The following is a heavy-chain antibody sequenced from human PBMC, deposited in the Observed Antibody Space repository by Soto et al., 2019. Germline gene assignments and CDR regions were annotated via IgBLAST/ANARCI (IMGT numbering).Heavy chain of an antibody. V-gene: IGHV4-31*03. CDR3: ARLRIATNNYKWFDP. CDR2: IYVTGAV. J-gene: IGHJ5*02. Sequence: SETLSLTCIVSGAALNSGNYYWGWIRRVPGKGLEWIGHIYVTGAVDYNPSLRDRITISQDTSERQFSLNLRLVTAADTAVYYCARLRIATNNYKWFDPWGQGTLVTVSS. CDR1: GAALNSGNYY. D-gene: IGHD2-21*01.